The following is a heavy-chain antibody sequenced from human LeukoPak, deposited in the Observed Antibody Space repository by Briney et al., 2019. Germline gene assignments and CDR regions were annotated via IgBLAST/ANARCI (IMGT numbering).Heavy chain of an antibody. Sequence: GGSLRLSCAASGFTFSSYAMSWVRQAPGKGLEWVSAISGSGGSTYYADSVKGRFTISRDNSKNTLYLQMNSLRAEDTAVYYCAEGAARSPPDDFWSGPSYGMDVWGQGTTVTVSS. D-gene: IGHD3-3*01. J-gene: IGHJ6*02. V-gene: IGHV3-23*01. CDR1: GFTFSSYA. CDR2: ISGSGGST. CDR3: AEGAARSPPDDFWSGPSYGMDV.